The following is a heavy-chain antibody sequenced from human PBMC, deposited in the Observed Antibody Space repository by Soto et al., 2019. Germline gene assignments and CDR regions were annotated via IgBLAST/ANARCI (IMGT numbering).Heavy chain of an antibody. CDR3: ARALETSWFDP. Sequence: SETLSLTCAVYGGSFSGYYWSWIRQPPGKGLEWIGEINHSGSTNYNPSLKSRVTISVDTSKNQFSLKLSSVTAADTAVYYCARALETSWFDPWGQGTLVTVSS. J-gene: IGHJ5*02. V-gene: IGHV4-34*01. CDR1: GGSFSGYY. CDR2: INHSGST.